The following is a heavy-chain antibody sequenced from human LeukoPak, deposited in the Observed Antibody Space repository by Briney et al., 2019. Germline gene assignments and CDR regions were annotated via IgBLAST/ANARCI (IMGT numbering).Heavy chain of an antibody. V-gene: IGHV4-31*03. D-gene: IGHD3-3*01. Sequence: PSQTLSLTCTVSGGSISSGGYYWSWIRQHPGKGLEWIGYIYYSGSTYYNPSLKSRVTISIDTSKNQFSLKLSSVTAADTAVYYCARMEGYYDFWSGYSKYYFDYWGQGTLVTVSS. CDR1: GGSISSGGYY. J-gene: IGHJ4*02. CDR2: IYYSGST. CDR3: ARMEGYYDFWSGYSKYYFDY.